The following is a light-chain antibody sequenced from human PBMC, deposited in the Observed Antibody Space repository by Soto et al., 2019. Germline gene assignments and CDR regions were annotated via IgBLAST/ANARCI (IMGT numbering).Light chain of an antibody. V-gene: IGLV1-44*01. CDR1: SSNLRSNS. Sequence: QAVVTQPPSASGTPGQRVTISCSGSSSNLRSNSVNWYQQLPGTAPKLLIYSNSQRPSGVPDRFSGSKSGTSASLAISGLQSEDEADYYCAVWDDGLDGVVFGGGTKLTVL. CDR2: SNS. CDR3: AVWDDGLDGVV. J-gene: IGLJ2*01.